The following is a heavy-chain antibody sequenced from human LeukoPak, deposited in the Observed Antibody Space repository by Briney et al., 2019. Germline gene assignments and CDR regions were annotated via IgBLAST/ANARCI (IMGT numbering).Heavy chain of an antibody. V-gene: IGHV4-31*03. Sequence: SETLSLTCTVSGGSISSSGYYWGWIRQPPGKGLQWIGYIYYSGSTYYNPSLKSRVTISVDTSKNQFSLKLSSVTAADTAVYYCARSGSYDSSGYYYGLYDYWGQGTLVTVSS. J-gene: IGHJ4*02. CDR3: ARSGSYDSSGYYYGLYDY. CDR1: GGSISSSGYY. CDR2: IYYSGST. D-gene: IGHD3-22*01.